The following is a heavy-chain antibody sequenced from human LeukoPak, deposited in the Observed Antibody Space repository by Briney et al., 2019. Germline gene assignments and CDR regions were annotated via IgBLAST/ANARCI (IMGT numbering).Heavy chain of an antibody. CDR3: AREWRGSTWRNFDY. CDR1: GDNVSLNGAT. Sequence: SQTLSLTCAISGDNVSLNGATWNWIRQSPSGGLEWLGRTYYRSKWYTDYADSVKGRITINPDTSKNQFSLHLNSVTPEDTAIYYCAREWRGSTWRNFDYWGQGTLVTVSS. CDR2: TYYRSKWYT. J-gene: IGHJ4*02. V-gene: IGHV6-1*01. D-gene: IGHD6-13*01.